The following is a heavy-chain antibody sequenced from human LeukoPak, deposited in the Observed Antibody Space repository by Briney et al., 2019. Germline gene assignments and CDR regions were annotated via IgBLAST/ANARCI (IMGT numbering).Heavy chain of an antibody. D-gene: IGHD6-19*01. CDR2: IYYSGST. V-gene: IGHV4-30-2*03. Sequence: SETLSLTCAVSGGSISSGGYSWSWIRQPPGKGLEWIGSIYYSGSTYYNPSLKSRVTISVDTSKNQFSLKLSSVTAADTAVYYCASPSSGWSPFDYWGQGTLVTVSS. CDR1: GGSISSGGYS. J-gene: IGHJ4*02. CDR3: ASPSSGWSPFDY.